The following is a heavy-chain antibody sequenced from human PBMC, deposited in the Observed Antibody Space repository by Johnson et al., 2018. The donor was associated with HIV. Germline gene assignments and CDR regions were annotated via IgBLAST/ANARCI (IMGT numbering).Heavy chain of an antibody. Sequence: QEQLVESGGGVVQPGRSLRLSCAASAFTFRSFGMHWVRQAPGKGLQWVAVISYNGTHKYYADPVKGRFTISRDNSKNTLYLQMNSLSAEETAVYYCVKSTQASIVRESGPFGGFHIWGQGTMVIVSS. CDR3: VKSTQASIVRESGPFGGFHI. CDR2: ISYNGTHK. J-gene: IGHJ3*02. CDR1: AFTFRSFG. D-gene: IGHD2-15*01. V-gene: IGHV3-30*18.